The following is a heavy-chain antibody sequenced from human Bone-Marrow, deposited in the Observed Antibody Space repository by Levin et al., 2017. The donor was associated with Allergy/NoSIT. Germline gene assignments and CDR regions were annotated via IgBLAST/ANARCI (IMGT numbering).Heavy chain of an antibody. Sequence: SVKVSCKASGGTFSSYAISWVRQAPGQGLEWMGGIIPIFGTANYAQKFQGRVTITADESTSTAYMELSSLRSEDTAVYYCARDQPTHCSGGSCYYADAFDIWGQGTMVTVSS. D-gene: IGHD2-15*01. V-gene: IGHV1-69*13. CDR3: ARDQPTHCSGGSCYYADAFDI. CDR1: GGTFSSYA. CDR2: IIPIFGTA. J-gene: IGHJ3*02.